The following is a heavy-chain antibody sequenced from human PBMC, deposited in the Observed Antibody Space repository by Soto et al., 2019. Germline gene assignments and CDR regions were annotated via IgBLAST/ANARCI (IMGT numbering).Heavy chain of an antibody. J-gene: IGHJ6*02. Sequence: GGSLRLSCAASGFAFSTYAMNWVRQAPGKGLEWVSGIVDSGGRAFYADSVQGRFTISRDNSKNTLYLEMNNLRAEDTAIYYCAPVPAASSYYNTDVWGQGTTVTVSS. V-gene: IGHV3-23*01. CDR1: GFAFSTYA. CDR2: IVDSGGRA. CDR3: APVPAASSYYNTDV. D-gene: IGHD2-2*01.